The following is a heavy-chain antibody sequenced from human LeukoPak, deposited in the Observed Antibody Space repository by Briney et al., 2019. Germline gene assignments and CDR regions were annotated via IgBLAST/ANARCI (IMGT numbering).Heavy chain of an antibody. J-gene: IGHJ4*02. CDR3: ARAGSYDHFDL. D-gene: IGHD1-1*01. CDR2: ISGSGGST. Sequence: GGSLRLSCAASGFTFSSYAMSWVRQAPGKGLEWVSAISGSGGSTYYADSVKGRFTISRDNSKNTLYLQMSSLRAEDTAVYYCARAGSYDHFDLWGQGTLVTVSS. V-gene: IGHV3-23*01. CDR1: GFTFSSYA.